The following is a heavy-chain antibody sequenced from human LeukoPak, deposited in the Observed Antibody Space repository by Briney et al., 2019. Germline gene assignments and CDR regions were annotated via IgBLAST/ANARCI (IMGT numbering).Heavy chain of an antibody. Sequence: ASVKDPFKASGYRFFSYGIGWVRQAPGQGLEWMGWISAYNGNTNYAQKLQGRVTMTTDTSTSTACMELRSLRSDDTAVYYCARDVYYYDRSVYHLEAFDISGQGTMVTVS. V-gene: IGHV1-18*04. D-gene: IGHD3-22*01. J-gene: IGHJ3*02. CDR3: ARDVYYYDRSVYHLEAFDI. CDR1: GYRFFSYG. CDR2: ISAYNGNT.